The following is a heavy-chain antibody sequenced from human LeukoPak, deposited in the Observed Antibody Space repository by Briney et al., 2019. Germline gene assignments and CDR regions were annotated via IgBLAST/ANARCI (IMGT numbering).Heavy chain of an antibody. Sequence: SETLSLTCAVYGGSFSGDYWSWIRQPPGKGLEWIGEINHSGSTNYNPSLKSRVTISVDTSKNQFSLKLSSVTAADTAVYYCARVSDQAGTDYWGQGTLVTVSS. V-gene: IGHV4-34*01. J-gene: IGHJ4*02. CDR3: ARVSDQAGTDY. CDR1: GGSFSGDY. CDR2: INHSGST. D-gene: IGHD6-13*01.